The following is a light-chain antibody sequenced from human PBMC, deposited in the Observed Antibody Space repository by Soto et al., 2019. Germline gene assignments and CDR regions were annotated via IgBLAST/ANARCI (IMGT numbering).Light chain of an antibody. CDR2: GAS. V-gene: IGKV3-15*01. Sequence: EIVMTQSPATVSVSPGERVTISCRASQSVSNNLAWYQQKPGQVPRLLIYGASTRATGIPCRFSGSGYGRGFTLTISSLQSEDFAVYYCYQYNGWPSAFGQGTKVEVK. CDR3: YQYNGWPSA. J-gene: IGKJ1*01. CDR1: QSVSNN.